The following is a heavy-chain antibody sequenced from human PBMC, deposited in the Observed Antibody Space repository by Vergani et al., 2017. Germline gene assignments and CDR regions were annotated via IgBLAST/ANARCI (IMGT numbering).Heavy chain of an antibody. J-gene: IGHJ6*02. CDR2: ISSSSSYI. CDR1: GFTFSSYS. CDR3: ARWTTVTTTVYYYGMDV. V-gene: IGHV3-21*01. D-gene: IGHD4-11*01. Sequence: EVQLVESGGGLVKPGGSLRLSCAASGFTFSSYSMNWVRQAPGKGLEWVSSISSSSSYIYYAESVKGRFTISRDNAKNSLYLQMNSLRAEDTAVYYCARWTTVTTTVYYYGMDVWGQGTTVTVSS.